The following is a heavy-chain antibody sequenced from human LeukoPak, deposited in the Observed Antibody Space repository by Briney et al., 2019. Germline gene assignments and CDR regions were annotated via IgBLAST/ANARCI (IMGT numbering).Heavy chain of an antibody. J-gene: IGHJ5*02. CDR3: ARLRETYDYVWGSYRYVWFDP. D-gene: IGHD3-16*02. CDR2: IYYSGST. CDR1: GGSISSSSYY. V-gene: IGHV4-39*01. Sequence: PSETLSLTCTVSGGSISSSSYYWGWIRQPPGKGLEWIGSIYYSGSTYYNPSLKSRVTISVDTSKNQFSLKLSSVTAADTAVYYCARLRETYDYVWGSYRYVWFDPWGQGTLVTVSS.